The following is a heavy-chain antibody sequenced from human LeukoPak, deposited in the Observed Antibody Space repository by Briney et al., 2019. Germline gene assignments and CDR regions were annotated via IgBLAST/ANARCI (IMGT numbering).Heavy chain of an antibody. CDR2: ISSSGSII. V-gene: IGHV3-48*03. D-gene: IGHD3-10*01. CDR3: ARVNLWFGELLSHRNFDY. CDR1: GFTFSSYE. J-gene: IGHJ4*02. Sequence: PGGSLRLSCAASGFTFSSYEMNWVRQAPGKGLEWVSYISSSGSIIYVADSVKGRFTISRDNAKNSLYLQMNSLRAEDTAVYYCARVNLWFGELLSHRNFDYWGQGTLVTVSS.